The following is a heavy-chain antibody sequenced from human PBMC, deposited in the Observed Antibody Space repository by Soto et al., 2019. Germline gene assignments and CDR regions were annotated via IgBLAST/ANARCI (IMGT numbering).Heavy chain of an antibody. D-gene: IGHD5-12*01. CDR2: INNSSSTI. Sequence: EVQLVESGGGLVQPGGSLRLSCAASGFTFRSYSMNWVRQAPGKGLEWVSYINNSSSTIYYADSVKGRFTISRDNAKNSLYLQINSLRAQDTAVYYCARGLYDGPLEYFQYCGQGTLVSVSS. J-gene: IGHJ1*01. V-gene: IGHV3-48*01. CDR3: ARGLYDGPLEYFQY. CDR1: GFTFRSYS.